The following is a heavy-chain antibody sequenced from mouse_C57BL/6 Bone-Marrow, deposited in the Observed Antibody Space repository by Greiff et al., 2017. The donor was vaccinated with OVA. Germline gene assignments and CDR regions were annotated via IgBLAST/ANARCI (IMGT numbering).Heavy chain of an antibody. V-gene: IGHV1-26*01. J-gene: IGHJ2*01. CDR1: GYTFTNYC. CDR2: INPTNGGT. CDR3: ARWGSSDY. Sequence: EVQLQQSGPELVKPGASVKISCKASGYTFTNYCMNWVKQSPGKGLEWIGAINPTNGGTSYNQKFKGQATLTVDKSSSTAYMELRGVTSEDYAVYYCARWGSSDYWGQGTTLTVSS.